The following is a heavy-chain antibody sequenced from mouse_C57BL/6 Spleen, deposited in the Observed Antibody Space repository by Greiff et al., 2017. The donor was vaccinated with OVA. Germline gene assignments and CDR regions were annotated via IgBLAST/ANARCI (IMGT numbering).Heavy chain of an antibody. CDR3: ARHWDYYGSSYYAMDY. J-gene: IGHJ4*01. CDR1: GFSLTSYG. V-gene: IGHV2-6-1*01. CDR2: IWSDGST. Sequence: VQRVESGPGLVAPSQSLSITCTVSGFSLTSYGVHWVRQPPGKGLEWLVVIWSDGSTTYNSALKSRLSISKDNSKSQVFLKMNSLQTDDTAMYYCARHWDYYGSSYYAMDYWGQGTSVTVSS. D-gene: IGHD1-1*01.